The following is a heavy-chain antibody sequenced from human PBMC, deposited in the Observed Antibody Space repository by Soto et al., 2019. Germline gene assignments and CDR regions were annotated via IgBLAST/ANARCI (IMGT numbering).Heavy chain of an antibody. CDR1: GYTFTSYY. J-gene: IGHJ4*02. D-gene: IGHD1-26*01. CDR2: INPSGGST. CDR3: ARERGYSGSYVGIDY. V-gene: IGHV1-46*01. Sequence: QVQLVQSGAEVKKPGASVKVSCKASGYTFTSYYMHWVRQAPGQGLEWMGIINPSGGSTSYAQKFQCRVTMTRDTSTSTVYMELSSLRSEDTAVYYCARERGYSGSYVGIDYWGQGTLVTVSS.